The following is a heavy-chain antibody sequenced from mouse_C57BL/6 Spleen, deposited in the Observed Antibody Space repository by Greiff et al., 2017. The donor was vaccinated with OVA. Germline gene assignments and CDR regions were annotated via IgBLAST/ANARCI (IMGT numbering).Heavy chain of an antibody. D-gene: IGHD1-1*01. CDR3: LYGTTVGGYAMDY. V-gene: IGHV1-58*01. CDR1: GYTFTSYG. CDR2: IYIGNGYT. Sequence: VQLQQSGAELVRPGSSVKMSCETSGYTFTSYGINWVKQRPGQGLEWIGYIYIGNGYTEYNEKFKGKATLTSDTSSSTAYMQLSSLTSEDSAIYFCLYGTTVGGYAMDYWGQGTSVTVSS. J-gene: IGHJ4*01.